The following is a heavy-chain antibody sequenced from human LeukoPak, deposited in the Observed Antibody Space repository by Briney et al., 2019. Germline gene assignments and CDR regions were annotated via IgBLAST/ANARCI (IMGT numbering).Heavy chain of an antibody. CDR2: IWYDGSNK. J-gene: IGHJ6*02. D-gene: IGHD1-14*01. CDR3: ARDPRYGYYYYGMDV. V-gene: IGHV3-33*01. CDR1: GFTFSSYG. Sequence: PGGSLRLSCAASGFTFSSYGMHWVRQAPGKGLEWVAVIWYDGSNKYYADSVKGRFTISRDNSKNALYLQMNSLRAEDTAVYYCARDPRYGYYYYGMDVWGLGTTVTVSS.